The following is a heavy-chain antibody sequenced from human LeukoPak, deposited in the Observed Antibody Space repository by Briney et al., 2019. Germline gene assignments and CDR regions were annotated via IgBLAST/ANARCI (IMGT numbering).Heavy chain of an antibody. D-gene: IGHD3-22*01. J-gene: IGHJ4*02. V-gene: IGHV3-53*01. CDR3: ARRAGDYSHPYDY. CDR1: GFTFSDYG. CDR2: IYSGGDT. Sequence: GGSLRLSCAASGFTFSDYGMHWVRQAPGKGLEWVSFIYSGGDTYYADSVKGRFTISRDNSKNTFHLQMNSLRAEDTAVYYCARRAGDYSHPYDYWGQGTLVTVSS.